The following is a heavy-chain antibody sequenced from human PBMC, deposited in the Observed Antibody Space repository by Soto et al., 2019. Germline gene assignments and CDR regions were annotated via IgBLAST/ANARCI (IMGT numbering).Heavy chain of an antibody. Sequence: GGSLRLSCEASGFTLTYYYTTWIRQAPGKGLEWVSYITSGSGYTNNADSVNGRFTISRDNLKNSLTLQMNSLRAEDTAVYYCARGPKFCTSSSCNYYGLDVWGQGTTVTVSS. CDR1: GFTLTYYY. D-gene: IGHD2-15*01. V-gene: IGHV3-11*06. CDR2: ITSGSGYT. CDR3: ARGPKFCTSSSCNYYGLDV. J-gene: IGHJ6*02.